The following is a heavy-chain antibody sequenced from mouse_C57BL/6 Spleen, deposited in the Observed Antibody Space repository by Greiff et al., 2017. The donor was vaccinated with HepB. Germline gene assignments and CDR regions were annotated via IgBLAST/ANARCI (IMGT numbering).Heavy chain of an antibody. J-gene: IGHJ4*01. CDR2: ISSGSSTI. V-gene: IGHV5-17*01. CDR1: GFTFSDYG. CDR3: ARMGNYGYAMDY. Sequence: EVQVVESGGGLVKPGGSLKLSCAASGFTFSDYGMHWVRQAPEKGLEWVAYISSGSSTIYYADTVKGRFTISRDNAKNTLFLQMTSLRSEDTAMYYCARMGNYGYAMDYWGQGTSVTVSS. D-gene: IGHD2-1*01.